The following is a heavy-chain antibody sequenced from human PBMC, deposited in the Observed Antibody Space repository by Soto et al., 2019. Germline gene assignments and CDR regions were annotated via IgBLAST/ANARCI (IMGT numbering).Heavy chain of an antibody. J-gene: IGHJ6*02. V-gene: IGHV1-8*01. Sequence: QVHLVQSGAEVKKPGASVKVSCTASGYDFNIYDIHWVRQSTGQGLEWMGWMTPKRETPGYAPKFQGRFTMTRDTSRSSVYMELCSLGSEDTAVYFCVRGGHGFWSCETYYYDMDVWGQGTTVTVSS. D-gene: IGHD3-3*01. CDR3: VRGGHGFWSCETYYYDMDV. CDR1: GYDFNIYD. CDR2: MTPKRETP.